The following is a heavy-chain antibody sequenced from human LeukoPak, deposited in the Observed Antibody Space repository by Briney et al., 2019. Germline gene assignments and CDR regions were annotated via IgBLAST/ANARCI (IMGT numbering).Heavy chain of an antibody. D-gene: IGHD1-26*01. J-gene: IGHJ4*02. V-gene: IGHV5-51*01. CDR1: GYSFTSYW. Sequence: GESLQISCHGSGYSFTSYWIGWVRQMPGKGLEWMGIIYPGDSDTRYSPSFQGQVTISADKSISTAYLQWSSLKASDTAMYYCARQGYSGSYYANYWGQGTLVTVSS. CDR3: ARQGYSGSYYANY. CDR2: IYPGDSDT.